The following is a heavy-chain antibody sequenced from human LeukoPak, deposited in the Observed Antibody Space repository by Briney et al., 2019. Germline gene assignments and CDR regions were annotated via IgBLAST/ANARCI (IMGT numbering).Heavy chain of an antibody. CDR3: ARAPGSSGYSYCFDY. D-gene: IGHD3-22*01. V-gene: IGHV4-39*07. CDR2: IYHSGST. Sequence: SETLSLTCTVSGGSISSSSYYWGWIRQPPGKGLEWIGSIYHSGSTYYNPSLKSRVTISVDTSKNQFSLKLSSVTAADTAVYYCARAPGSSGYSYCFDYWGQGTLVTVSS. CDR1: GGSISSSSYY. J-gene: IGHJ4*02.